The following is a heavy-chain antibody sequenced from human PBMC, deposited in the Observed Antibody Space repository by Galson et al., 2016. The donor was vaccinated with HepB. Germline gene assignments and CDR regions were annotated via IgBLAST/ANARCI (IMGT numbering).Heavy chain of an antibody. J-gene: IGHJ4*02. CDR2: TYYRSKWYT. Sequence: CAISGDSVSTYGVGWYRIRQSPSRGLELLGRTYYRSKWYTDYAVSVKSRIIIKADTSKNEFYLQLNSVTPDDTANYYRERDGAWDVWGQGTQVTVSS. V-gene: IGHV6-1*01. CDR1: GDSVSTYGVG. CDR3: ERDGAWDV. D-gene: IGHD1-26*01.